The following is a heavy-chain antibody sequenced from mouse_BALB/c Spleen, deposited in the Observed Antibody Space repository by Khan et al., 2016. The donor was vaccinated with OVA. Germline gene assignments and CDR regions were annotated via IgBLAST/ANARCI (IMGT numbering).Heavy chain of an antibody. Sequence: QIQLVQSGPELKKPGETVKISCKASGYTFTNYGMNWVKQAPGKGLKWMGWINTYPGEPTYTDDFKGRFAFSLATSASTAYFQLNNLKNEDMATYFCARGASYWYFDVWGAGTTVTVSS. CDR3: ARGASYWYFDV. CDR2: INTYPGEP. J-gene: IGHJ1*01. CDR1: GYTFTNYG. V-gene: IGHV9-1*02.